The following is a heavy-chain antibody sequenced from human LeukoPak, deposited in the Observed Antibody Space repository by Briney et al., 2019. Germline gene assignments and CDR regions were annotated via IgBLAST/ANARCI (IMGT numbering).Heavy chain of an antibody. CDR2: ISYDGSNK. CDR1: GFTFSSYG. CDR3: AKDYYGSGSYPYYFDY. Sequence: PGGSLRLSCAASGFTFSSYGMHWVRQAPGEGLEWVAVISYDGSNKYYADSVKGRFTISRDNSKNTLYLQMNSLRAEDTAVYYCAKDYYGSGSYPYYFDYWGQGTLVTVSS. J-gene: IGHJ4*02. V-gene: IGHV3-30*18. D-gene: IGHD3-10*01.